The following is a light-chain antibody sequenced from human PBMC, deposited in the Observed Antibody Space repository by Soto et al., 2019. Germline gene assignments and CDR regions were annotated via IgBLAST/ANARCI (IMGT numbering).Light chain of an antibody. J-gene: IGKJ1*01. V-gene: IGKV1-5*03. CDR1: QSISSW. Sequence: DIQMTQSPSTLSASVGGRVTITCRASQSISSWLAWYQQKPGTAPKLLIYKASTLQSGVPSRFSGSGSGTEFTLTISSLQPDDSATYYCQQYRDNWTFGQGTKVDIK. CDR2: KAS. CDR3: QQYRDNWT.